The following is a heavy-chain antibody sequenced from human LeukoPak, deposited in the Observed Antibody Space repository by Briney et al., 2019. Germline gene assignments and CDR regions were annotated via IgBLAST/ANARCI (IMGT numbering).Heavy chain of an antibody. CDR1: GFSFSTFG. CDR3: AKDHVTWGNRYFDH. J-gene: IGHJ4*02. D-gene: IGHD3-16*01. Sequence: PGGSLRLSCAASGFSFSTFGMHWVRQAPGKGLEWVAFIWHDGSKIYYADSVQGRFTISRDNSKNTLYLEMNSLSGEDTALYYCAKDHVTWGNRYFDHWGQGTLGTVSS. V-gene: IGHV3-30*02. CDR2: IWHDGSKI.